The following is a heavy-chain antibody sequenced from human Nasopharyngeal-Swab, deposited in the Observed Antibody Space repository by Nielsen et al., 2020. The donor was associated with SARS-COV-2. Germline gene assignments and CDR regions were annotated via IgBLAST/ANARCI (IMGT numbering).Heavy chain of an antibody. D-gene: IGHD2/OR15-2a*01. CDR1: GGTFSSYA. CDR3: ARVYRAGNYYYYYGMDV. J-gene: IGHJ6*02. V-gene: IGHV1-69*04. Sequence: SVKVSCKASGGTFSSYAISWVRQAPGQGLEWMGRIIPILGIANYAQKFQGRVTSTADKSTSTAYMELSSLRSEDTAVYYCARVYRAGNYYYYYGMDVWGQGTTVTVSS. CDR2: IIPILGIA.